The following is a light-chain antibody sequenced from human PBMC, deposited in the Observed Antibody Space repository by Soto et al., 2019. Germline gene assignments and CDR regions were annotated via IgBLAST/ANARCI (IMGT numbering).Light chain of an antibody. V-gene: IGKV3-20*01. Sequence: EIVLTQSPGTLSLSPGERATLSCRTSQSFTSNYLAWCQQKPGQAPRLLIYGASSRATGIPDRFSGSGSGTDFTLTISRLEPEDFAVYYCQQYGSSPRTFGQGTKVEVK. CDR2: GAS. CDR1: QSFTSNY. J-gene: IGKJ1*01. CDR3: QQYGSSPRT.